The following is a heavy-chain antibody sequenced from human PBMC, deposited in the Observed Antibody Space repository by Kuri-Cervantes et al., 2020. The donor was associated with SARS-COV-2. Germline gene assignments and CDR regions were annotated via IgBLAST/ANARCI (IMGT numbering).Heavy chain of an antibody. CDR1: GFTVSSNY. Sequence: GESLKISCAASGFTVSSNYMSWVRQAPGKGLEWVSVIYSGGSTYYADSVKGRFTISRDNPKNTLYLQMNSLRAEDTAVYYCASPRYSSSWYYFDYWGQGTMVTVSS. J-gene: IGHJ4*02. CDR2: IYSGGST. CDR3: ASPRYSSSWYYFDY. D-gene: IGHD6-13*01. V-gene: IGHV3-53*01.